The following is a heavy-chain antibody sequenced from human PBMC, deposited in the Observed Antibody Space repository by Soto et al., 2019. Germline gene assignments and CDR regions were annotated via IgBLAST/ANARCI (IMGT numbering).Heavy chain of an antibody. J-gene: IGHJ6*02. Sequence: TGGSLRLSCAASGFTFSSYGMHWVRQAPGKGLEWVAVISYDGSNKYYADSVKGRFTISRDNSKNTLYLQMNSLRAEDTAVYYCAKEETMLVLDDYYYGMDVWGQGTTVTVSS. D-gene: IGHD6-13*01. CDR3: AKEETMLVLDDYYYGMDV. V-gene: IGHV3-30*18. CDR1: GFTFSSYG. CDR2: ISYDGSNK.